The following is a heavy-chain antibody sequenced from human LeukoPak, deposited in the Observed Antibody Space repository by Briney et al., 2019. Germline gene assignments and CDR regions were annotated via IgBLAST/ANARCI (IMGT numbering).Heavy chain of an antibody. CDR2: IRYDGSNK. CDR1: GFTFSSYG. CDR3: AARNCSSTSCYKSLDY. Sequence: GGSLRLSCAASGFTFSSYGMHWVRQAPGKGLEWVAFIRYDGSNKYYADSVKGRFTISRDNSKNTLYLQMNSLGAEDTAVYYCAARNCSSTSCYKSLDYWGQGTLVTVSS. J-gene: IGHJ4*02. V-gene: IGHV3-30*02. D-gene: IGHD2-2*02.